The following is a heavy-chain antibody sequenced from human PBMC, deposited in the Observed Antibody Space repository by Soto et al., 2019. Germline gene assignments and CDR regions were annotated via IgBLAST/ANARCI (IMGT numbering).Heavy chain of an antibody. V-gene: IGHV4-30-4*01. CDR2: IYYSGST. D-gene: IGHD4-17*01. CDR1: GGSISTSNW. CDR3: AIYGGNSVYFDY. Sequence: SETLSLTCAVSGGSISTSNWWSWIRQPPGKGLEWIGYIYYSGSTYYNPSLKSRVTISVDTSKNQFSLKLSSVTAADTAVYYCAIYGGNSVYFDYWGQGTLVTVSS. J-gene: IGHJ4*02.